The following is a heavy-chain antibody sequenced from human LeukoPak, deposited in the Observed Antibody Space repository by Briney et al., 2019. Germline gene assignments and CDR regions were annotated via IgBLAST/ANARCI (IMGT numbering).Heavy chain of an antibody. CDR3: AKKVLTMIVVVIPDYFDY. D-gene: IGHD3-22*01. Sequence: PGGSLRLSCAASGFTFSSYAMSWVRQAPGKGLEWVSAISGSGGSTYCADSVKGRFTISRDNSKNTLYLQMNSLRAEDTAVYYCAKKVLTMIVVVIPDYFDYWGQGTLVTVSS. CDR2: ISGSGGST. V-gene: IGHV3-23*01. J-gene: IGHJ4*02. CDR1: GFTFSSYA.